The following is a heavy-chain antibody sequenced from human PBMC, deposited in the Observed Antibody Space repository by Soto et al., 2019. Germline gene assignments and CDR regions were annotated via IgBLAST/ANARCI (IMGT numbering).Heavy chain of an antibody. CDR2: MNPNSGNT. V-gene: IGHV1-8*01. CDR1: GYTFTSYD. D-gene: IGHD2-21*01. J-gene: IGHJ4*02. Sequence: GASVKVSCKASGYTFTSYDINWVRQATGQGLEWMGWMNPNSGNTGYAQKFQSRVTMTRNTSISTAYMELSSLRSEDTAVFYCARVLHGAKRGLCYYWGQGTLVTVSS. CDR3: ARVLHGAKRGLCYY.